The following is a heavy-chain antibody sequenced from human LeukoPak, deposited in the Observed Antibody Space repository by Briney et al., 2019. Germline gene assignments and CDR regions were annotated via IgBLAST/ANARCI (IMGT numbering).Heavy chain of an antibody. D-gene: IGHD3-16*01. J-gene: IGHJ4*02. CDR2: IIPIFGTA. Sequence: SVKVSCKASGYTSTSYGISWVRQAPGQGLEWMGGIIPIFGTANYAQKFRGRVTITADKSTRTAYMELSSLRSEDTAVYYCARVRYRLAETYIDYWGQGTLVTVSS. V-gene: IGHV1-69*06. CDR1: GYTSTSYG. CDR3: ARVRYRLAETYIDY.